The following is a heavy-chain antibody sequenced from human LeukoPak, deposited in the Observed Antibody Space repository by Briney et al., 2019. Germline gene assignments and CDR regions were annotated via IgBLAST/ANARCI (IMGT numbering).Heavy chain of an antibody. D-gene: IGHD3-16*01. CDR1: GFTFRSYA. CDR3: AKDTSQSRDYFDS. CDR2: ICYEGSNK. Sequence: GRSLRLSCAASGFTFRSYAMHWVRPAPGKGRAGVEVICYEGSNKYYADSVKGRFTISRDNSKNTLYLQMNSLRAEDTAVYYCAKDTSQSRDYFDSWGLGTLVTVSS. V-gene: IGHV3-33*06. J-gene: IGHJ4*02.